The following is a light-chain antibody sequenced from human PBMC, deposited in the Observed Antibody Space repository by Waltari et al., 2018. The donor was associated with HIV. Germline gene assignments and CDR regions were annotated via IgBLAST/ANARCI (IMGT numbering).Light chain of an antibody. CDR1: SSNIGAGYV. Sequence: QSVLTQPPSVSGAPGQRVTIPCTGSSSNIGAGYVVHWYHQLPGTAPKLLIYGNSNRPSGVPARFSAAKSGTSASLAITGLLAEDEADYYYCQSYDNILSVPVFGGGTKLTVL. J-gene: IGLJ2*01. V-gene: IGLV1-40*01. CDR3: QSYDNILSVPV. CDR2: GNS.